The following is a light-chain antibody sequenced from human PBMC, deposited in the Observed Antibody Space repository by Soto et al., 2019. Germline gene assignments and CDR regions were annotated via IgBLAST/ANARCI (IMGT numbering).Light chain of an antibody. CDR3: QQSYSTPV. CDR1: QSISSY. Sequence: DIQMTQSPSSLSASVGDRVTITCRASQSISSYLNWYQQKPGKAPKLLIYAASSLQSGAPSRFSGSGSGTAFTLTISTPQPEDVATYYCQQSYSTPVFGQGTKLEIK. V-gene: IGKV1-39*01. CDR2: AAS. J-gene: IGKJ2*01.